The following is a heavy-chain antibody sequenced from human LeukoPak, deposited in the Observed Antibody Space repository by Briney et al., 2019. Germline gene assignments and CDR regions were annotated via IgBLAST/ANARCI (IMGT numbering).Heavy chain of an antibody. CDR1: RFTFDDYA. CDR2: ISWNSGSI. Sequence: PGGSLRLSCAASRFTFDDYAMHWVRQAPGKGLEWVSGISWNSGSIGYADSVKGRFTISRDNAKNSLYLQMNSLRAEDTALYYCAKGYSSGYYYYFDYWGQGTLVTVSS. J-gene: IGHJ4*02. CDR3: AKGYSSGYYYYFDY. D-gene: IGHD3-22*01. V-gene: IGHV3-9*01.